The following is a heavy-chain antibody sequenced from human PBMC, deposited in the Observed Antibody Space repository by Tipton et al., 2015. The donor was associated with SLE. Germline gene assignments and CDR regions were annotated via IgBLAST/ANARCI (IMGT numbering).Heavy chain of an antibody. CDR3: ARRNGMLTGPFDL. CDR2: IFYTGST. J-gene: IGHJ4*02. V-gene: IGHV4-39*07. Sequence: TLSLTCTVSDGSIRSTNYYWGWIRQPPGKGLEWIGSIFYTGSTYYNPSLKSRVSFSIGTSKHQFSLKLNSVTAADTAVYYCARRNGMLTGPFDLWGQRTLVSVSS. CDR1: DGSIRSTNYY. D-gene: IGHD3-9*01.